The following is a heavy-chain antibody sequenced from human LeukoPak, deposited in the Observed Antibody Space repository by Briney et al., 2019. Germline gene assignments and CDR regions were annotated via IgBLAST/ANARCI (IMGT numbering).Heavy chain of an antibody. CDR1: GGSFSGFY. CDR2: INHSRST. CDR3: ARVPKYFDL. J-gene: IGHJ2*01. Sequence: SETLSLTCAVYGGSFSGFYWTWIRQPPGKGLEWIGQINHSRSTHYNPSLKSRVTISVDTSKNQFSLKLSSVTAADTAVYYCARVPKYFDLWGRGTLVTVSS. V-gene: IGHV4-34*01.